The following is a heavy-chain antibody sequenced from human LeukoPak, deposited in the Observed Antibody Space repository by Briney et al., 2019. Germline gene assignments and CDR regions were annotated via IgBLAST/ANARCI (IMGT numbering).Heavy chain of an antibody. D-gene: IGHD2-2*01. J-gene: IGHJ3*02. V-gene: IGHV3-21*01. CDR3: ARAHRSYQLPSDAFDI. Sequence: GGSLRLSCAASGFTFTNYNMNWVRQAPGKGLEWVSSITSSSTYIYYADSVKGRFTISRDNAKNSLYLQMNSLRAEDTAVYYCARAHRSYQLPSDAFDIWGQGTMVTVSS. CDR1: GFTFTNYN. CDR2: ITSSSTYI.